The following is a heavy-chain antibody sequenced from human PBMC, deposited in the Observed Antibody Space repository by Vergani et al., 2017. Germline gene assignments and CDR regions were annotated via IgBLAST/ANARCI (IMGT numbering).Heavy chain of an antibody. CDR1: GYTFTDHY. CDR2: VDPEDGET. CDR3: ATPQAVTTGGMEV. J-gene: IGHJ6*02. Sequence: EVQLVQSGAEVKKPGATMKISCKVSGYTFTDHYMHWVIQAPGKGLEWMGLVDPEDGETIYAEKFKGRVTIAADTSTDKAHLELSSLSSEDTAVYYCATPQAVTTGGMEVWGQGTTVIVSS. V-gene: IGHV1-69-2*01. D-gene: IGHD4-17*01.